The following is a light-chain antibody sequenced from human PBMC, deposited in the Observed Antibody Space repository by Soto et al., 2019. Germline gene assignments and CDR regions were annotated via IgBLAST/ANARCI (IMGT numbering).Light chain of an antibody. CDR1: NSKVGVYNY. Sequence: QAVIAQPTCVSGTPAQLITISFTGNNSKVGVYNYVSWYQHHPGKAPKLMIYDVSNRPSGVSNRFSGSKSGNTASLIISGLQAEDEADYYCSSYTSSSTLSTYVFGTGTKVTVL. CDR2: DVS. CDR3: SSYTSSSTLSTYV. J-gene: IGLJ1*01. V-gene: IGLV2-14*03.